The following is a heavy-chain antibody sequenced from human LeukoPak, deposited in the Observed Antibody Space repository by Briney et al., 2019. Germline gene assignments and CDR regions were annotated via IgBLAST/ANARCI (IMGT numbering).Heavy chain of an antibody. J-gene: IGHJ6*03. CDR3: ARGVGATLRGYYYYMDV. V-gene: IGHV3-53*01. D-gene: IGHD1-26*01. CDR2: IYSGGST. Sequence: GGSLRLSCAASGFTVSSNYMSWVRQAPGKGLEWVSVIYSGGSTYYADSVKGRFTISRDNSKNTLYLQMNSLRAEDTAVYYCARGVGATLRGYYYYMDVWGKGTTVTVSS. CDR1: GFTVSSNY.